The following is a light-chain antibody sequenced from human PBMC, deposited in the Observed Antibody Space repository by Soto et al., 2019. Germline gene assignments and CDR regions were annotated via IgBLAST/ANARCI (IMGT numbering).Light chain of an antibody. CDR3: LRYGDSPPAYT. CDR1: QSVSSRN. CDR2: GAS. Sequence: EIVLTQSPGTVSLSPGERVTLSCRASQSVSSRNLAWYRQKPGQAPSLLIYGASNRATGISDRFSGSGSGTDFTLTISRLEPEDFAVYYCLRYGDSPPAYTFGQGTKLEIK. J-gene: IGKJ2*01. V-gene: IGKV3-20*01.